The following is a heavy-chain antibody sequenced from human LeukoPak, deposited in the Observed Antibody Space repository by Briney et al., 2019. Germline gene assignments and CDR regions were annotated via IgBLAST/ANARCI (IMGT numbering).Heavy chain of an antibody. J-gene: IGHJ4*02. CDR1: GFTFTSSA. Sequence: ASVKVSCKASGFTFTSSAVQWVRQARGQRLEWIGWIVVGSGNTNYAQKFQERVTITRDMSTSTAYMELSSLRSEDTAVYYCAAEPDILAGSVLDYWGQGTLVTVSS. CDR3: AAEPDILAGSVLDY. CDR2: IVVGSGNT. V-gene: IGHV1-58*01. D-gene: IGHD3-9*01.